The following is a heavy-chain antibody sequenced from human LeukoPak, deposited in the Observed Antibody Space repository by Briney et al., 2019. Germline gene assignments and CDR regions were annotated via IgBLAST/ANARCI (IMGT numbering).Heavy chain of an antibody. V-gene: IGHV3-30*02. J-gene: IGHJ6*03. Sequence: GGSLRLSCAASGFIFSNYGMHWVRQTPGKGLEWVAFIRYDGSNKYYADSVKGRFTISRDNAKNSLYLQMNSLRAEDTAVYYCARFDYGGNWDYYYYMDVWGKGTTVTVSS. CDR3: ARFDYGGNWDYYYYMDV. CDR1: GFIFSNYG. D-gene: IGHD4-23*01. CDR2: IRYDGSNK.